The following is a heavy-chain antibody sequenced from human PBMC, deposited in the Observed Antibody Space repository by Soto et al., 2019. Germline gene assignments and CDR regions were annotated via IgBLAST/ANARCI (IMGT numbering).Heavy chain of an antibody. CDR3: AGGLDYYDSSGYLTTYYFDF. V-gene: IGHV1-2*02. CDR1: GYTFTGYY. Sequence: ASVKVSCKASGYTFTGYYMHWVRQAPGQGLEWMGWINPNSGGTNYEQKFQGRVTMTRDTSISTAYMELSRLRSDDTAVYYCAGGLDYYDSSGYLTTYYFDFWGQGALVTVSS. J-gene: IGHJ4*02. CDR2: INPNSGGT. D-gene: IGHD3-22*01.